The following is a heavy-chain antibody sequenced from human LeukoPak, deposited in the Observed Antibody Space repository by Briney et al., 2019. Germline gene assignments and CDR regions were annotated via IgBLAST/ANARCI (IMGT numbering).Heavy chain of an antibody. J-gene: IGHJ6*02. CDR2: ILYDGSNK. V-gene: IGHV3-33*05. CDR3: ARDLPAAIPPYYYYYGMDV. D-gene: IGHD2-2*01. Sequence: PGGSLRLSCAASGFSFSTFVMHWVRQAPGKGLEWVAVILYDGSNKYYADSVKGRFIISRDNSRNTLYLQMNSLRVEDTTVYYCARDLPAAIPPYYYYYGMDVWGQGTTVTVSS. CDR1: GFSFSTFV.